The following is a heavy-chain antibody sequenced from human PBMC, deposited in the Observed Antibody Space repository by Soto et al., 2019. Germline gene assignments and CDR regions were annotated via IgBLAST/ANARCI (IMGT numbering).Heavy chain of an antibody. CDR2: INPKSGGT. Sequence: PVNVACKAAGYSFSDDHRHWVLHAPGQGLEWLGRINPKSGGTSTAQKFQGWVTMTTDTSISTASMELTRLTSDDTAIYYCARGDSTDCSNGVCSFFYNHDMDVWGQGPTVTVSS. V-gene: IGHV1-2*04. CDR1: GYSFSDDH. J-gene: IGHJ6*02. CDR3: ARGDSTDCSNGVCSFFYNHDMDV. D-gene: IGHD2-8*01.